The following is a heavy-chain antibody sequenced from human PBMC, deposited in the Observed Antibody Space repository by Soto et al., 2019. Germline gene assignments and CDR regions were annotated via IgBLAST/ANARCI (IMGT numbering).Heavy chain of an antibody. J-gene: IGHJ6*03. CDR2: IYYSGST. D-gene: IGHD2-15*01. Sequence: QLQLQESGPGLVKPSETLSLTCTVSGGSISSSRYYWGWIRQPPGKGLQWIGSIYYSGSTYYNPSLKGGVTISVDTSKNQFSLKRNSVTAADTAVYYCARVARCRKYYYYYYMDVWGKGTTVTVSS. V-gene: IGHV4-39*01. CDR3: ARVARCRKYYYYYYMDV. CDR1: GGSISSSRYY.